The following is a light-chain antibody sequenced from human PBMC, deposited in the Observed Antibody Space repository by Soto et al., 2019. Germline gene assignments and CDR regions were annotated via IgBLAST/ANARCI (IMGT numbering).Light chain of an antibody. J-gene: IGKJ4*01. V-gene: IGKV1-17*01. CDR2: AAS. Sequence: DIHMTQSPSSLSSSLGDRVTITFLASQGIGNNLGWYQQKSGKAPKRLIYAASSLQSGVPSRFTGSASGTEFTLTISSLQPEDFGTYYCLQHNSFPLTFGGGTKVDIK. CDR3: LQHNSFPLT. CDR1: QGIGNN.